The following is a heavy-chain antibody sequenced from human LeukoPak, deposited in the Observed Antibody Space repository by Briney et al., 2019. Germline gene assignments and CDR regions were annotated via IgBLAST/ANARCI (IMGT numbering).Heavy chain of an antibody. CDR3: ASLPYYYGSGEYY. D-gene: IGHD3-10*01. CDR1: GGSINTYSSYY. Sequence: SETLSLTCTVSGGSINTYSSYYWSWIRQPAGKGLEWIGRIYTSGSTNYNPSLKSRVTISVDTSKNQFSLKLSSVTAADTAVYYCASLPYYYGSGEYYWGQGTLVTVSS. J-gene: IGHJ4*02. CDR2: IYTSGST. V-gene: IGHV4-61*02.